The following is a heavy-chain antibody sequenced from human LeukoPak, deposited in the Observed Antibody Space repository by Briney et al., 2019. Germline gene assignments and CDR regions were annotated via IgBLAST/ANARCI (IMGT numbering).Heavy chain of an antibody. CDR3: ARHGGWLAGARN. CDR2: IYYSGST. CDR1: GGSMSSYY. D-gene: IGHD6-19*01. J-gene: IGHJ4*02. Sequence: SETLSLTCTVSGGSMSSYYWSWIRQPPGKGLEWIGYIYYSGSTNYNPSLKSRVTISVDTSKNQFSLKLSSVTAADTAVYYCARHGGWLAGARNWGQGTLATVSS. V-gene: IGHV4-59*08.